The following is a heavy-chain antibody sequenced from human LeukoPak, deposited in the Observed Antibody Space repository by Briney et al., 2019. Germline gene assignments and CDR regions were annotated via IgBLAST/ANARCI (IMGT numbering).Heavy chain of an antibody. CDR1: GFTFRNHW. Sequence: GGSLRLSCAASGFTFRNHWMHWVRQTPGKGLVWVSRISSDGSSTTYADSVKGRFTISRDNAKNTLYLQMNSLRAEDTALYYCAKIQVGEGLATVTLDYWGQGTLVTVSS. D-gene: IGHD4-11*01. CDR2: ISSDGSST. V-gene: IGHV3-74*03. J-gene: IGHJ4*02. CDR3: AKIQVGEGLATVTLDY.